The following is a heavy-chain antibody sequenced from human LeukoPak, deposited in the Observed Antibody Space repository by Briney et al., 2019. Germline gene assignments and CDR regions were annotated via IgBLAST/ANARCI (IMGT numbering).Heavy chain of an antibody. CDR1: GGSISSYY. V-gene: IGHV3-7*03. D-gene: IGHD3-22*01. CDR2: IQQDGSKT. Sequence: ETLSLTCTVSGGSISSYYWSWIRQPPGKGLEWVANIQQDGSKTYYVDSVKGRFTISRDNAKNSLHLQMSTLRAEDTAIYYCARRRYYDGSAYRALDYWGQGTLVTVSS. J-gene: IGHJ4*02. CDR3: ARRRYYDGSAYRALDY.